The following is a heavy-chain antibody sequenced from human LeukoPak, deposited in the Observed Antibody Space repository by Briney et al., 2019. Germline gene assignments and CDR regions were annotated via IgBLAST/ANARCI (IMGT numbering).Heavy chain of an antibody. CDR2: INPDGSEK. D-gene: IGHD3-9*01. CDR1: GFTFSSYS. J-gene: IGHJ4*02. CDR3: ARGVLTGLDYFDY. Sequence: PGGSLRLSCAASGFTFSSYSMNWVRQAPGKGLEWVANINPDGSEKIYVDSVKGRFTISRDNAKNSLYLQMNSLRAEDTALYYCARGVLTGLDYFDYWGQGTLVTVSS. V-gene: IGHV3-7*01.